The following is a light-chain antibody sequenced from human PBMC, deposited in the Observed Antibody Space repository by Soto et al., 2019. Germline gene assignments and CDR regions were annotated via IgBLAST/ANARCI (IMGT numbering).Light chain of an antibody. Sequence: SYELTQPPSVSVSPGQTASITCSGDQLGDKYACWYQQKPGQSPVLVIYQDSKRPSGIPERFSGSNAGNTATLTISGTQAMDEADYYGQAWDGSTAVFGTGTKVTVL. J-gene: IGLJ1*01. V-gene: IGLV3-1*01. CDR3: QAWDGSTAV. CDR1: QLGDKY. CDR2: QDS.